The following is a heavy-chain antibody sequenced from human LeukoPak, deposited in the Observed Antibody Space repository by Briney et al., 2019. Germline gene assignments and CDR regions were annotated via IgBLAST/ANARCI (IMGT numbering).Heavy chain of an antibody. J-gene: IGHJ4*02. D-gene: IGHD5-24*01. CDR3: AKSGYNRFDY. CDR2: ISGSGSGGST. V-gene: IGHV3-23*01. Sequence: PGGSLRLSCAASGFTFSTFAMIWVRQPPGKGLEWVSSISGSGSGGSTYYADSVKGRFTISRDNSKNTLYLQMNSLRAEDTAVYYCAKSGYNRFDYWGQGTLVTVSS. CDR1: GFTFSTFA.